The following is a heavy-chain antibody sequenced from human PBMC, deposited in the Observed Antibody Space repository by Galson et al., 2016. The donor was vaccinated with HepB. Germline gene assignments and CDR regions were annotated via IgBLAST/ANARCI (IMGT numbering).Heavy chain of an antibody. CDR2: IYSGGKT. V-gene: IGHV3-53*01. Sequence: SLRLSCAGSGFIVSDNYMSWVRQAPGKGLEWVSVIYSGGKTYFADSVRGRFSISRDNAKNTVYLQMNSLRAEDTAVYYCARGFAVPGRIDYWGQGTLVTVSS. D-gene: IGHD2-2*01. J-gene: IGHJ4*02. CDR1: GFIVSDNY. CDR3: ARGFAVPGRIDY.